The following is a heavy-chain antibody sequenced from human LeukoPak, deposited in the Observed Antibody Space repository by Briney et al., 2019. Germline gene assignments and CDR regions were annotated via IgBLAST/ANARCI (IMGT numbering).Heavy chain of an antibody. CDR1: GGSFSGYY. Sequence: SETLSLTCAVYGGSFSGYYWSWIRQPPGKGLEWIGSIYYSGSTYYNPSLKSRVTISVDTSKNQFSLKLSSVTAADTAVYYCARKDIVVVPAAIFGGWFDPWGQGTLVTVSS. CDR3: ARKDIVVVPAAIFGGWFDP. CDR2: IYYSGST. D-gene: IGHD2-2*01. V-gene: IGHV4-34*01. J-gene: IGHJ5*02.